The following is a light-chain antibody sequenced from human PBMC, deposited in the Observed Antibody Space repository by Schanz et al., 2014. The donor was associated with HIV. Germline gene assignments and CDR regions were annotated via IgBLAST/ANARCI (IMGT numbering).Light chain of an antibody. CDR2: GAS. CDR1: QSIDNY. J-gene: IGKJ2*01. Sequence: DIQLTQSPSSLSASVGDRVTITCRASQSIDNYLNWYQQKPGKAPKLLITGASDLQAWVPSRFSGRASGTSFTLTINSLQPEDFATYYCQQVYGFPTFGQGSKLEI. V-gene: IGKV1-39*01. CDR3: QQVYGFPT.